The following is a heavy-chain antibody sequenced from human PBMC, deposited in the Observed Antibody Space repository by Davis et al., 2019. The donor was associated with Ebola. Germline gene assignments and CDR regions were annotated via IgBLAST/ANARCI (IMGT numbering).Heavy chain of an antibody. Sequence: SETLSLTFAVYGGSFSGYYWSWIRQPPGKGLEWIGEINHSGSTNYNPSLKSRLTISVDTSENHFSLKLSSVTAADTAVYYCATGAYYGSGYYFDYWGQGTLVTVSS. CDR3: ATGAYYGSGYYFDY. D-gene: IGHD3-10*01. CDR1: GGSFSGYY. CDR2: INHSGST. J-gene: IGHJ4*02. V-gene: IGHV4-34*01.